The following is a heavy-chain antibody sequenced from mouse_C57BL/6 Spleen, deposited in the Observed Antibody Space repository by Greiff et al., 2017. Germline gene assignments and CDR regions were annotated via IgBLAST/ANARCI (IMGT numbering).Heavy chain of an antibody. D-gene: IGHD2-4*01. CDR1: GYTFTSYW. J-gene: IGHJ3*01. V-gene: IGHV1-53*01. CDR3: AIGHDYDEGLFAY. Sequence: VQLQQSGPELVKPGASVTLSCKASGYTFTSYWMNWVKQRPGHGLEWIGHINPGNGGTNYNEKCKGKATLPVDKSSSTAYMQRSSLTSEDSAVYYCAIGHDYDEGLFAYWGHGTLVTVSA. CDR2: INPGNGGT.